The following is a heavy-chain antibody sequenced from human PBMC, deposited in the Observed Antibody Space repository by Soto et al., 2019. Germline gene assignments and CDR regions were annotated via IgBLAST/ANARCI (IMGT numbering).Heavy chain of an antibody. CDR2: ISSSGSTI. CDR3: ASPTQNETYYDFWAYDAFDI. V-gene: IGHV3-11*01. Sequence: QVQLVESGGGLVKPGGSLRLSCAASGFTFSDYYMSWIRQAPGKGLEWVSYISSSGSTIYYADSVKGRFTISRDNAKNSLYLQMNSLRAEDTAVYYCASPTQNETYYDFWAYDAFDIWGQGTMVTVSS. D-gene: IGHD3-3*01. CDR1: GFTFSDYY. J-gene: IGHJ3*02.